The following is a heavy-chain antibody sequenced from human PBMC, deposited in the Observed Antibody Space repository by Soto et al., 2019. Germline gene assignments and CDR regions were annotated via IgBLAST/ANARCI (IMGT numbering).Heavy chain of an antibody. D-gene: IGHD1-1*01. Sequence: QVHLVQSGAEVKKPGASVKVSCKASGYTFTSYGITWVRQAPGQGLEWMGWISAHNGNTDYAQKLQGRVSVTRDASTSPAYMELRSLISDDTAVYYCARGRYGDYWGQGALVTVSS. CDR3: ARGRYGDY. CDR2: ISAHNGNT. CDR1: GYTFTSYG. V-gene: IGHV1-18*01. J-gene: IGHJ4*02.